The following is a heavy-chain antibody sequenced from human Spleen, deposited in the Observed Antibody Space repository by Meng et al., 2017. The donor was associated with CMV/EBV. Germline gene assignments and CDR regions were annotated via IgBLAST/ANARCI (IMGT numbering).Heavy chain of an antibody. V-gene: IGHV3-74*01. CDR1: GFTFSSYW. CDR3: ARAVRFLEWLTDR. CDR2: INSDGSST. J-gene: IGHJ4*02. D-gene: IGHD3-3*01. Sequence: AASGFTFSSYWMHWVRQAPRKGLVWVSRINSDGSSTSYADSVKGRFTISRDNAKNTLYLQMNSLRAEDTAVYYCARAVRFLEWLTDRWGQGTLVTVSS.